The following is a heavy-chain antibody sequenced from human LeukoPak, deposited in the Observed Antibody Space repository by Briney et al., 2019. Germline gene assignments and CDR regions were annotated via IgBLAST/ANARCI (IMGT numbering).Heavy chain of an antibody. V-gene: IGHV3-33*01. CDR2: IWYDGSNK. J-gene: IGHJ4*02. CDR3: ARERSAVRLDY. D-gene: IGHD3-16*01. CDR1: GFSFSSHG. Sequence: GRSLRLSCAASGFSFSSHGMHWVRQAPGKGLEWVAVIWYDGSNKYYEDSVKGRFTISRDNSKNTLYLQMNSLRVEDTAVYYCARERSAVRLDYWGQGALVTVSS.